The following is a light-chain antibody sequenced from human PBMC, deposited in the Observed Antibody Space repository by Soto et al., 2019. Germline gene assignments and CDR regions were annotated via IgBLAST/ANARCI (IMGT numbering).Light chain of an antibody. Sequence: DIQMTQSPSTLSASVGDRVTITCRASQSISSWLAWYQQKPGKAPKLLIYKASSLESGVPSRFSFSGSGTEFTLTISSLQPDDFAPYYCQQYNSYVYTFCQGTKLEIK. CDR1: QSISSW. V-gene: IGKV1-5*03. CDR2: KAS. CDR3: QQYNSYVYT. J-gene: IGKJ2*01.